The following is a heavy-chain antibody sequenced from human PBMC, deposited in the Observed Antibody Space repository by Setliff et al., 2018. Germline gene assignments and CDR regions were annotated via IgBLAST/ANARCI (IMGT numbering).Heavy chain of an antibody. J-gene: IGHJ4*02. CDR2: ITTYNDNT. CDR1: GYSFTSYG. CDR3: ARDTPPRYTGYSDGWAPFDF. Sequence: ASVKVSCKTSGYSFTSYGISWVRQAPGQGLEWMGHITTYNDNTKYAQKFQGRIAMTTDTSTNTAYMELRNLRSDDTAVYYCARDTPPRYTGYSDGWAPFDFWGQGTLVTVSS. D-gene: IGHD6-19*01. V-gene: IGHV1-18*01.